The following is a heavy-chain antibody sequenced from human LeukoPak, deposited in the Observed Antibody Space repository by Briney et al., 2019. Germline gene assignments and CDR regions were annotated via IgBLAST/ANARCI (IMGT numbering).Heavy chain of an antibody. V-gene: IGHV4-59*01. CDR1: GGSISSYY. J-gene: IGHJ5*02. CDR3: ASSSWYGNWFDP. Sequence: SETLSLTCTVSGGSISSYYWSWIRQPPGKGLEWIGYIYYTGSTNYNPSLKSRVTISVDTSKNQFSLKLSSVTAADTAVYYCASSSWYGNWFDPWGQGTLVTVS. D-gene: IGHD6-13*01. CDR2: IYYTGST.